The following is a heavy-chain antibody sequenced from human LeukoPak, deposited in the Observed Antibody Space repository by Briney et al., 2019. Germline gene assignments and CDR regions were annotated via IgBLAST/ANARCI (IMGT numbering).Heavy chain of an antibody. V-gene: IGHV4-39*01. CDR2: IYYRGST. CDR1: GFTFSSYSMN. D-gene: IGHD6-6*01. CDR3: ARLGIEYSSLSEGIYYFDY. Sequence: GSLRLSCAASGFTFSSYSMNWVRQAPGKGLEWIGSIYYRGSTYYNPSLKSRVTISVDTSKNQLSLKLSPVTAADTAVYYCARLGIEYSSLSEGIYYFDYWGQGTLVTVSS. J-gene: IGHJ4*02.